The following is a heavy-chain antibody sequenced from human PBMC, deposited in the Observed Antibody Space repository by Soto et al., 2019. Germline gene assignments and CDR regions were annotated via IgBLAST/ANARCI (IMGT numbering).Heavy chain of an antibody. CDR1: GFTFSHYG. J-gene: IGHJ6*02. CDR2: IAYDGSNN. D-gene: IGHD4-4*01. CDR3: AKDLATVSTDYYYYAMDV. Sequence: QVPLVESGGGVVQPGRSLRLSCETSGFTFSHYGMHWVRQAPGKGLEWVALIAYDGSNNYYADSVKGRFAISRDNSKNPLYLQMNRLRAEDTAVYYCAKDLATVSTDYYYYAMDVWGLGTTVTVSS. V-gene: IGHV3-30*18.